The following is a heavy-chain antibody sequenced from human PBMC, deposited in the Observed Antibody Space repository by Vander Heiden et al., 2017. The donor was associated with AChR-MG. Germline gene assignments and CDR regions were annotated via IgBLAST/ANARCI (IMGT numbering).Heavy chain of an antibody. CDR1: GFTPAASY. J-gene: IGHJ6*02. Sequence: DVQLVQPEAQVPKPAATVQVPCKVFGFTPAASYTHGVQQVPGKGLEWMGLVDPEDGETIEAKKCQGRVTITAETATDTAYMELSRLRSEDTAVYYCATDPNEVVVTVDYYYYGMDVWGQGTTVTVSS. V-gene: IGHV1-69-2*01. D-gene: IGHD3-22*01. CDR2: VDPEDGET. CDR3: ATDPNEVVVTVDYYYYGMDV.